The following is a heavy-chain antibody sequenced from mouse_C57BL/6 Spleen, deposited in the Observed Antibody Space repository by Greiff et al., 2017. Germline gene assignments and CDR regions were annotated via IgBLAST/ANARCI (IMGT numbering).Heavy chain of an antibody. CDR2: IRNKANGYTT. V-gene: IGHV7-3*01. CDR1: GFTFTDYY. Sequence: EVQGVESGGGLVQPGGSLSLSCAASGFTFTDYYMSWVRQPPGKALEWLGFIRNKANGYTTEYSASLKGRFTITSDNSQSSLYLQMNALRAEDSATYYCTTYEGGNRAMDYWGQGTSVTVSS. D-gene: IGHD2-1*01. J-gene: IGHJ4*01. CDR3: TTYEGGNRAMDY.